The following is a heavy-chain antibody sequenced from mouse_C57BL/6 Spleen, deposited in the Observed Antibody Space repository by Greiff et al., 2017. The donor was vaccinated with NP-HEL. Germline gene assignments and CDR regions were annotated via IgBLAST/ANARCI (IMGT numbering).Heavy chain of an antibody. CDR3: EREGYDRAMDY. J-gene: IGHJ4*01. CDR2: ISDGGSYT. Sequence: DVMLVESGGGLVKPGGSLKLSCAASGFTFSSYAMSWVRQTPEKRLEWVATISDGGSYTYYPDNVKGRFTISRDNAKNNLYLQMSHLKSEDTAMYYCEREGYDRAMDYWGQGTSVTVSS. D-gene: IGHD2-14*01. V-gene: IGHV5-4*01. CDR1: GFTFSSYA.